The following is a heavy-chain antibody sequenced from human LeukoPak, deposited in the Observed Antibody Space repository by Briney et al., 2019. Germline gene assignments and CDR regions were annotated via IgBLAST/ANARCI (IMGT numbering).Heavy chain of an antibody. CDR2: IRYDGSNK. CDR1: GFTVSSNY. J-gene: IGHJ4*02. D-gene: IGHD6-19*01. Sequence: PGGSLRLSCAASGFTVSSNYMSWVRQAPGKGLEWVAFIRYDGSNKYYADSVKGRFTISRDNSKNTLYLQMNSLRAGDTAVYYCAKDPRNSSGWYGTYYFDYWGQGTLVTVSS. CDR3: AKDPRNSSGWYGTYYFDY. V-gene: IGHV3-30*02.